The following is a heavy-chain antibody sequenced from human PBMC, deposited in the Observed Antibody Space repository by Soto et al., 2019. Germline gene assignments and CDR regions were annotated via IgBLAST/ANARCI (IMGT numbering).Heavy chain of an antibody. D-gene: IGHD3-10*01. CDR2: IYYSGST. CDR3: ARAGVYYYYYGMDV. J-gene: IGHJ6*02. CDR1: GGSISSSSYY. V-gene: IGHV4-61*01. Sequence: SETLSLTCTVSGGSISSSSYYWSWIRQPPGKGLEWIGYIYYSGSTNYNPSLKSRVTISVDTSKNQFSLKLSSVTAADTAVHYCARAGVYYYYYGMDVWGQGTTVTVSS.